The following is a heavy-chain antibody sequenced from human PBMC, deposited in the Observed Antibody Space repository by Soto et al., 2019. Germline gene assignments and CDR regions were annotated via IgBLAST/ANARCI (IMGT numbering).Heavy chain of an antibody. Sequence: QITLKESGPTLVKPTQTLTLTCTFSGFSLSTSGVGVGWIRQPPGKALEWLALIYWDDDKHYSPSLKSRLTITKDTSKNQVVLTMTNMDTVDTATYYCAHSRYSLSWRAFDIWGQGTMVTVSS. V-gene: IGHV2-5*02. CDR3: AHSRYSLSWRAFDI. CDR2: IYWDDDK. CDR1: GFSLSTSGVG. D-gene: IGHD6-13*01. J-gene: IGHJ3*02.